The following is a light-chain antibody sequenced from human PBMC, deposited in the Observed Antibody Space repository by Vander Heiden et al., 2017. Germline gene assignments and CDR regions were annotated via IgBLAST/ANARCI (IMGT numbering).Light chain of an antibody. CDR3: QQSYSTPRT. J-gene: IGKJ1*01. Sequence: DIQMTQSPSSLSASVGDRVAITCRASQSISTYLNWYQQKPGKAPNLLIYGASSLQSGVPSRFSGSGSGTDFTLTISSLQPEDFATYYCQQSYSTPRTFGQGTKVVIK. CDR1: QSISTY. CDR2: GAS. V-gene: IGKV1-39*01.